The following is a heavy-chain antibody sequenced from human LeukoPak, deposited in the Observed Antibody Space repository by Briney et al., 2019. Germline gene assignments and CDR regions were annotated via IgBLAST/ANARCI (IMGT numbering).Heavy chain of an antibody. CDR2: ISSNGGST. J-gene: IGHJ4*02. D-gene: IGHD6-19*01. Sequence: GGSLRLSCAASGFSFSTYAMHWVRQAPGKGLEYVSAISSNGGSTYYANSVKGRFTISRDNSKNTLYLQMGSLRAEDMAVYYCARDKYGAGDYWGQGTLVTVSS. V-gene: IGHV3-64*01. CDR3: ARDKYGAGDY. CDR1: GFSFSTYA.